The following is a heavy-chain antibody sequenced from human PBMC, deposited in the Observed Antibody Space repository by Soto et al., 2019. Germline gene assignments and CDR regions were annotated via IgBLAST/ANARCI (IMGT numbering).Heavy chain of an antibody. J-gene: IGHJ6*02. CDR1: GFTFSGYW. D-gene: IGHD6-19*01. CDR3: ASWCSGLRLKYYGMYV. CDR2: IMNDGGEK. Sequence: GSLRLSCAASGFTFSGYWMGWVRQAPGKGLEWVASIMNDGGEKNYADSVKGRFTISRGNVKNSLYLQMNSLRDEDTAVYYCASWCSGLRLKYYGMYVWGQGTTVTVSS. V-gene: IGHV3-7*01.